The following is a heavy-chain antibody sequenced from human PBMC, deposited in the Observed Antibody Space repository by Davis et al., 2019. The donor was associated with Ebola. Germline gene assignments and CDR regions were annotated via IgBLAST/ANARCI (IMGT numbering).Heavy chain of an antibody. CDR2: IIPIFGTA. CDR3: ARGYSSSTVDAFDI. J-gene: IGHJ3*02. Sequence: SVKVSCKASGGTFSSYAISWVRQAPGQGLEWMGGIIPIFGTANYAQKFQGRVTITADESTSTAYMELSSLRSEDTAVYYCARGYSSSTVDAFDIWGQGTMVTVSS. CDR1: GGTFSSYA. V-gene: IGHV1-69*13. D-gene: IGHD6-6*01.